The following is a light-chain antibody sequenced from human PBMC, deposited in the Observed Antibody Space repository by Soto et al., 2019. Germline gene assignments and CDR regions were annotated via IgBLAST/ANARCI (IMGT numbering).Light chain of an antibody. CDR3: QQYNSYSPWT. Sequence: DIQMTQSPSTLSASVGDRVTITFRASQSISSWLAWYQQKPGKAPKLLIYDASSLESGVPSRFSGSGSGTEFTLTISSLQPDDFATYYCQQYNSYSPWTVGQGTKVEIK. J-gene: IGKJ1*01. CDR2: DAS. CDR1: QSISSW. V-gene: IGKV1-5*01.